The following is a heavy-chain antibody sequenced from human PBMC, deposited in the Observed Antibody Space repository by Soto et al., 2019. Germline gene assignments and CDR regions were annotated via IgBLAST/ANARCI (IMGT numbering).Heavy chain of an antibody. Sequence: ASVKVSCKASGYTFTSYGISWVRQAPGQGLEWMGWISAYNGNTNYAQKLQGRVTMTTDTSTSTAYMELRSLRSDDTAVYYCARGGLIVVVPAARNEDHHYYYYGMDVWGQ. V-gene: IGHV1-18*01. J-gene: IGHJ6*02. CDR3: ARGGLIVVVPAARNEDHHYYYYGMDV. CDR1: GYTFTSYG. CDR2: ISAYNGNT. D-gene: IGHD2-2*01.